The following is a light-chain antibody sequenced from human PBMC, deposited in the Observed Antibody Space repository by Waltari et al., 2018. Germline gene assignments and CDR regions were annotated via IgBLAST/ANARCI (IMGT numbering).Light chain of an antibody. J-gene: IGLJ3*02. V-gene: IGLV8-61*01. CDR2: TTN. CDR3: LLYMGSGIWR. CDR1: SGSVLTSLS. Sequence: QIVVTQEPSRSVSPCVTVTLTCVLSSGSVLTSLSASWYQQTPGQTPRTLIYTTNTRSFGVPDRFSGSILGDKAALTITGAQADDESDYYCLLYMGSGIWRFGGGTKLTVL.